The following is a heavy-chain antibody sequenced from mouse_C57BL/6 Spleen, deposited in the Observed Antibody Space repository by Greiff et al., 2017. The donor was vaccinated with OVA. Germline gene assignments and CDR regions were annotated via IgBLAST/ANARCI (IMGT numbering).Heavy chain of an antibody. CDR1: GYAFSSSW. V-gene: IGHV1-82*01. J-gene: IGHJ2*01. CDR3: AREGPFDY. CDR2: IYPGDGDT. Sequence: VKLMESGPELVKPGASVKISCKASGYAFSSSWMNWVKQRPGKGLEWIGRIYPGDGDTNYNGKFKGKATLTADKSSSTAYMQLSSLTSEDSAVYFCAREGPFDYWGQGTTLTVSS.